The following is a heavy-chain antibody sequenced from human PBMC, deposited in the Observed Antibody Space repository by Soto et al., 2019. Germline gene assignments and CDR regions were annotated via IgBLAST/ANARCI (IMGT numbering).Heavy chain of an antibody. CDR2: ICPGDSDA. V-gene: IGHV5-51*01. Sequence: PGESLKISCKGSGYSLISYCIAWVRQMPGKGLEWMGMICPGDSDARYSPSFQGQVTISVDKSTNTAYLQWPSLKSSDTAIYYCARRWDTGSVPGDFWGQGTLVTVSS. CDR1: GYSLISYC. J-gene: IGHJ5*01. CDR3: ARRWDTGSVPGDF. D-gene: IGHD5-18*01.